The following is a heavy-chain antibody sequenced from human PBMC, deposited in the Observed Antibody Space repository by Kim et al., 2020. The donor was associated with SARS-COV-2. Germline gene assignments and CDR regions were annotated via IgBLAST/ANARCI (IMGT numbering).Heavy chain of an antibody. D-gene: IGHD5-18*01. CDR1: GGTFSSYA. CDR2: IIPIFGTA. V-gene: IGHV1-69*13. J-gene: IGHJ4*02. CDR3: ALAVLRRYSYGYYFDY. Sequence: SVKVSCKASGGTFSSYAISWVRQAPGQGLEWMGGIIPIFGTANYAQKFQGRVTITADESTSTAYMELSSLRSEDTAVYYCALAVLRRYSYGYYFDYWGQGTLVTVSS.